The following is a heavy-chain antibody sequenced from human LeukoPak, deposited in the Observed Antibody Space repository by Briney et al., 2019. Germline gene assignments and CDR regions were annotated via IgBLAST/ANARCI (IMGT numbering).Heavy chain of an antibody. CDR3: ARHEDIVDVVAATD. J-gene: IGHJ4*01. CDR2: IKQDGSEK. D-gene: IGHD2-15*01. Sequence: GGSLRLSCAASGFTFSSYWMSWVRQAPGKGLEWVANIKQDGSEKYYVDSVKGRFTISRDNAKDSLYLQMNSLRAEDTAVYYCARHEDIVDVVAATDWGHGTLVTVSS. CDR1: GFTFSSYW. V-gene: IGHV3-7*01.